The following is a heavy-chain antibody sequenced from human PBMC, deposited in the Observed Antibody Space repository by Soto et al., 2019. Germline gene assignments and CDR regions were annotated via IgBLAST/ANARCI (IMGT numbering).Heavy chain of an antibody. V-gene: IGHV6-1*01. CDR2: TYYRSKWFN. CDR1: GDRVSTNGVT. J-gene: IGHJ5*02. Sequence: SETLSLTCAISGDRVSTNGVTWNWIRQSPSRGLEWLGRTYYRSKWFNDYAVSVKGRITINPDTSNNQLSLQLNSVTPDDMAVYYCVRLIGNSWLDTWGQGTLVTVSS. D-gene: IGHD2-8*01. CDR3: VRLIGNSWLDT.